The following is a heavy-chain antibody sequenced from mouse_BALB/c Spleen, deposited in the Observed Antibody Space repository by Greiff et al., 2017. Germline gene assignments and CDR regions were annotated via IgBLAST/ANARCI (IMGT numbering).Heavy chain of an antibody. Sequence: QVQLQQSGAELVRPGASVTLSCKASGYTFTDYEMHWVKQTPVHGLEWIGAIDPETGGTAYNQKFKGKATLTADKSSSTAYMELRSLTSEDSAVYYCTFITTLYYFDYWGQGTTLTVSS. D-gene: IGHD1-2*01. V-gene: IGHV1-15*01. CDR2: IDPETGGT. CDR3: TFITTLYYFDY. J-gene: IGHJ2*01. CDR1: GYTFTDYE.